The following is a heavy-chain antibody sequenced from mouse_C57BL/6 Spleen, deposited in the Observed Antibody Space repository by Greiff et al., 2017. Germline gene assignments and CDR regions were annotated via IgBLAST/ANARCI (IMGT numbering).Heavy chain of an antibody. Sequence: EVKLMESGEGLVKPGGSLKLSCAASGFTFSSYAMSWVRQTPEKRLEWVAYLSSGGDYLYYAETVKGRFTISRDNARNTLYRQMSGLKFEYTAMYYCTRGSGYYNYCAYWGQCTTLPVSS. CDR3: TRGSGYYNYCAY. J-gene: IGHJ2*01. D-gene: IGHD2-12*01. CDR1: GFTFSSYA. V-gene: IGHV5-9-1*02. CDR2: LSSGGDYL.